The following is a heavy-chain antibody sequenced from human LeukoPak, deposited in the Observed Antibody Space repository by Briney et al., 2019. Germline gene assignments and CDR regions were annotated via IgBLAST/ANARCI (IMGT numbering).Heavy chain of an antibody. CDR2: IRSKANSYAT. D-gene: IGHD1-26*01. J-gene: IGHJ4*02. V-gene: IGHV3-73*01. Sequence: GGSLRLSCAASGFTFSGSAMHWVRQASGKGLEWVGRIRSKANSYATAYAASVKGRFTISRDDSKNTAYLQMNSLKTEDTAVYYCTRHDESGGSYFPYFDYWGQGTLVTVSS. CDR3: TRHDESGGSYFPYFDY. CDR1: GFTFSGSA.